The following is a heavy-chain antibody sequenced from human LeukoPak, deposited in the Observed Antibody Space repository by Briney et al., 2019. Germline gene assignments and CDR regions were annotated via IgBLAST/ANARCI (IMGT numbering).Heavy chain of an antibody. D-gene: IGHD3-10*01. J-gene: IGHJ3*01. CDR2: ISSDNNI. V-gene: IGHV3-21*01. CDR3: TRWYGDPNGFDH. CDR1: GFTFSSYA. Sequence: GGSLRLSCAASGFTFSSYAMSWVRQGPGKGLEWVASISSDNNIMYADSVKGRFTISRDNAKNSLYLQMESLRAEDTAMYYCTRWYGDPNGFDHWGQGTMVTVSS.